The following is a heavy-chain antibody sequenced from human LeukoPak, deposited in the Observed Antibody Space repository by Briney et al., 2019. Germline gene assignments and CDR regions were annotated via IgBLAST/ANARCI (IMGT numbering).Heavy chain of an antibody. CDR3: ARARRSPRYYYDSSGDLDY. V-gene: IGHV3-11*01. J-gene: IGHJ4*02. D-gene: IGHD3-22*01. CDR1: GFTFSDYY. CDR2: ISSSGSTI. Sequence: GGSLRLSCAASGFTFSDYYMGWIRQAPGKGLEWVSYISSSGSTIYYADSVKGRFTISRDNAKNSLYLQMNSLRAEDTAVYYCARARRSPRYYYDSSGDLDYWGQGTLVTVSS.